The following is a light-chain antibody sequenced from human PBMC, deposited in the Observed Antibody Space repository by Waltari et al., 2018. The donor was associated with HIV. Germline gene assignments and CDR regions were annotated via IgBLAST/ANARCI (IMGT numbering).Light chain of an antibody. CDR1: RGYSNYK. J-gene: IGLJ2*01. V-gene: IGLV9-49*01. Sequence: QPVLTQPPSASASLAASVTLTSTLSRGYSNYKVDWYPPRPRQGPRFVMRVGTGGIVGSKGDGIPDRFSVLGSGLNRYLTIKNIQEEDESDYHCGADHGSGSNFVEVFGGGTKLTVL. CDR3: GADHGSGSNFVEV. CDR2: VGTGGIVG.